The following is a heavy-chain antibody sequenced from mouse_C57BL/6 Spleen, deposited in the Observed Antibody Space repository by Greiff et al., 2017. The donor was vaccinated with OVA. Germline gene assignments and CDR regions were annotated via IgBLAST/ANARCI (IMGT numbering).Heavy chain of an antibody. J-gene: IGHJ4*01. V-gene: IGHV1-78*01. Sequence: VKLMESDAELVKPGASVKISCKVSGYTFTDHTIHWMKQRPEQGLEWIGYIYPRDGSTKYNEKFKGKATLTADKSSSTAYMQLNSLTSEDSAVYFCAVYGSSSFYAMDYWGQGTSVTVSS. D-gene: IGHD1-1*01. CDR3: AVYGSSSFYAMDY. CDR2: IYPRDGST. CDR1: GYTFTDHT.